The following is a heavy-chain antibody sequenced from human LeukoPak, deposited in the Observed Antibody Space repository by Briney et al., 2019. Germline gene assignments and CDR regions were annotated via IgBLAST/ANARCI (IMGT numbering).Heavy chain of an antibody. V-gene: IGHV3-49*03. CDR3: TRQTYYYDSSGYLVDY. CDR1: GFTFGIYT. D-gene: IGHD3-22*01. CDR2: IRGGAYGGTT. J-gene: IGHJ4*02. Sequence: GGSLRHSCTASGFTFGIYTMNWFRQAPGKGLEWVGFIRGGAYGGTTEYAASVKGRFTISRDDSKSIAYLQMNSLKTEDTAVYYCTRQTYYYDSSGYLVDYWGQGTLVTVSS.